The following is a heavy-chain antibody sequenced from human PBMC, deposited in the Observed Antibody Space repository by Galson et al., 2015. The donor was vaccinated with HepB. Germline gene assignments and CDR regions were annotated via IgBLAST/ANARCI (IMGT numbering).Heavy chain of an antibody. Sequence: QSGAEVKKPGESLRISCKGSGYSFTSYWISWVRQMPGKGLEWMGRIDPSDSYTNYSPSFQGHVTISADKSISTAYLQWSSLKASDTAMYYCARRGDIVVREDWFDPWGQGTLVTVSS. D-gene: IGHD2-15*01. V-gene: IGHV5-10-1*01. CDR3: ARRGDIVVREDWFDP. CDR1: GYSFTSYW. CDR2: IDPSDSYT. J-gene: IGHJ5*02.